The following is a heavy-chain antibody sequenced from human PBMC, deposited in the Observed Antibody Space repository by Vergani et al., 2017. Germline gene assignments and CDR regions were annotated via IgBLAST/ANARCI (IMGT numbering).Heavy chain of an antibody. V-gene: IGHV3-15*01. CDR2: IKSKTDGGTT. J-gene: IGHJ3*02. CDR3: TTDLYYDFWSGYTDDAFDI. D-gene: IGHD3-3*01. CDR1: GFTFSNAW. Sequence: EVQLLESGGGLVQPGGSLRLSCAASGFTFSNAWMSWVRQAPGKGLEWVGRIKSKTDGGTTDYAAPVKGRFTISRDDSKNTLYLQMNSLKTEDTAVYYCTTDLYYDFWSGYTDDAFDIWGQGTMVTVSS.